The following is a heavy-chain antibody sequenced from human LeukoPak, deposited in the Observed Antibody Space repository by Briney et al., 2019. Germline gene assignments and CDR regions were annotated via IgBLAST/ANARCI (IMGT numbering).Heavy chain of an antibody. Sequence: GGSLRLSCAASGFTFDDYAMHWVRQAPGKGLEWVAFIRYDGSNKYYADSVKGRFTISRDNSKNTLYLQMNSLRAEDTAVYYCAKGPYYVWGSFDYWGQGTLVTVSS. CDR2: IRYDGSNK. J-gene: IGHJ4*02. V-gene: IGHV3-30*02. CDR1: GFTFDDYA. CDR3: AKGPYYVWGSFDY. D-gene: IGHD3-16*01.